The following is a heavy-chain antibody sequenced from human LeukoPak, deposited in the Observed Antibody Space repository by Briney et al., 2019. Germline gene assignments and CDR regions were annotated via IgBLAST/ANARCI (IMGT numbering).Heavy chain of an antibody. CDR2: INHSGST. J-gene: IGHJ4*02. Sequence: SETLSLTCGVYGGSFSAYYWSWIRQPPGKGLEWIGEINHSGSTNYNPSLKSRVTISVDTSKNQFSLKLSSVTAADTAVYYCARSSRLGYFDYWGQGTLVTVSS. D-gene: IGHD6-13*01. CDR3: ARSSRLGYFDY. V-gene: IGHV4-34*01. CDR1: GGSFSAYY.